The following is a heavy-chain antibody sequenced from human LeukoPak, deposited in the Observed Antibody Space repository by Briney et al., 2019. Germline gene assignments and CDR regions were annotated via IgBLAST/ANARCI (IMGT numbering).Heavy chain of an antibody. J-gene: IGHJ4*02. V-gene: IGHV3-30*03. CDR3: ARGGGEAARKTYYFDH. CDR1: GFTFSSFG. CDR2: TSYDGGIK. D-gene: IGHD3-10*01. Sequence: PGGSLRLSCAASGFTFSSFGMHWVRQAPGKGLEWVAGTSYDGGIKDYADSVEGRFTISRDNSKNTLSLQMNSLRTEDTGIYYCARGGGEAARKTYYFDHWGQGTLVAVSS.